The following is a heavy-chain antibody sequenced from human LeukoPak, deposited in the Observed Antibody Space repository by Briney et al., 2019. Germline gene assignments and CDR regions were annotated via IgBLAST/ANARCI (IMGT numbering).Heavy chain of an antibody. CDR2: IYYSGST. CDR1: GGSISSGDYC. CDR3: AREELYCSSTSCWNWFDP. D-gene: IGHD2-2*01. J-gene: IGHJ5*02. V-gene: IGHV4-30-4*01. Sequence: SQTLSLTCTVSGGSISSGDYCWSWIRQPPGKGLEWIGYIYYSGSTYYNPSLKSRVTISVDTSKNQFSLKLSSVTAADTAVYYCAREELYCSSTSCWNWFDPWGQGTLVTVSS.